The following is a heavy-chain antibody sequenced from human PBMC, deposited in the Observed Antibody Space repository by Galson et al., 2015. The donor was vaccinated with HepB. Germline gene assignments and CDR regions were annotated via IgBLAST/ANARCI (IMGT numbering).Heavy chain of an antibody. CDR3: ARGYIPAAISPPDY. J-gene: IGHJ4*02. V-gene: IGHV1-69*10. CDR1: GGTFSSYA. D-gene: IGHD2-2*02. Sequence: SVKVSCKASGGTFSSYAISWVRQAPGQGLEWMGGIIPILGIANYAQKFQGRVTITADKSTSTAYMELSSLRSEDTAVYYCARGYIPAAISPPDYWGQGTLVTVSS. CDR2: IIPILGIA.